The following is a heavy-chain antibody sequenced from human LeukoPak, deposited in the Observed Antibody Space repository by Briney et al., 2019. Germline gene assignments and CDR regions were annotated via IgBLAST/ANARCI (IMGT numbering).Heavy chain of an antibody. CDR1: GASISSHY. V-gene: IGHV4-59*11. J-gene: IGHJ4*02. CDR2: NNYSGST. CDR3: SRAGTGFNAPGVY. Sequence: ASQTLSLTCSVSGASISSHYWSWIRQPPWKGLDWIGYNNYSGSTNCILSLQCRVAISLDPSKTQFSLKLTSVTAPDTAVYCSSRAGTGFNAPGVYWGEGTLVTVSS. D-gene: IGHD2/OR15-2a*01.